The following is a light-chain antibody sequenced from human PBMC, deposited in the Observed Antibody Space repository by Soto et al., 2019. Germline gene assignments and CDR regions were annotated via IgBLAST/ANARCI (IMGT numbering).Light chain of an antibody. J-gene: IGKJ4*01. CDR1: QSVSSY. Sequence: IVLTQSTATLSLSPGERATLSCRASQSVSSYLAWYQQKPGQAPRLLIYDASNRATGIPARFSGSGSGTDFTLTISSLEPEDFAVYYCQQRSNWPPLPFGGGAKVDVK. CDR2: DAS. V-gene: IGKV3-11*01. CDR3: QQRSNWPPLP.